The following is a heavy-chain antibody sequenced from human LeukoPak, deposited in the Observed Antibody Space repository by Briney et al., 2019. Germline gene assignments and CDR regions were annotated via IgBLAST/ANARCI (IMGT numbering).Heavy chain of an antibody. CDR3: ASKRSSGYYLDY. CDR2: ISSSSSTI. Sequence: GGSLRLSCAASGFTFSTYSMNWVRQAPGKELEWVSYISSSSSTIYYADSAKGRFTISRDNAKNSLYLQMNSLRDEDTAVYYCASKRSSGYYLDYWGQGTLVTVSS. CDR1: GFTFSTYS. D-gene: IGHD3-22*01. V-gene: IGHV3-48*02. J-gene: IGHJ4*02.